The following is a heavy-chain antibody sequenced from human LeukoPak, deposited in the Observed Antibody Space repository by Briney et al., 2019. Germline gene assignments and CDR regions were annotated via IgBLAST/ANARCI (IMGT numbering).Heavy chain of an antibody. J-gene: IGHJ6*03. CDR2: IYYSGST. D-gene: IGHD6-6*01. CDR1: GGSISSSSYY. Sequence: SETLSLTCTVSGGSISSSSYYWGWIRQPPGKGLEWIGNIYYSGSTYYNPSLKSRVTISVDTSKNQLSLKLSSVTAADTAVYYCARMAGGSSRYTDVWGKGTTVTVSS. V-gene: IGHV4-39*01. CDR3: ARMAGGSSRYTDV.